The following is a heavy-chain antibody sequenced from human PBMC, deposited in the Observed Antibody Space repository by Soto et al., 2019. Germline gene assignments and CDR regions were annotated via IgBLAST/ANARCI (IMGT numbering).Heavy chain of an antibody. CDR3: ARGPVVTPFVDY. Sequence: PSETLSLTCTVSGGSVTSGNYYWSWIRQPPGKGLEWIGHIYYSGSTNYNPSLKSRVTISVDASKNQFSLKLSSVTAADTAIYYCARGPVVTPFVDYWGQGTRVTVS. CDR1: GGSVTSGNYY. J-gene: IGHJ4*02. CDR2: IYYSGST. D-gene: IGHD2-21*02. V-gene: IGHV4-61*01.